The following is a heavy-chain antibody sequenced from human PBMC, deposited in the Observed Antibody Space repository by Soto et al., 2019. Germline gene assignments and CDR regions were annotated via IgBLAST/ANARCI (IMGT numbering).Heavy chain of an antibody. CDR3: ARGRSRSTCYDY. CDR2: IDIAGNT. V-gene: IGHV3-13*01. D-gene: IGHD2-2*01. CDR1: GFTFSTDD. Sequence: EVQLVESGGGLVQPGGSLRLSCVASGFTFSTDDMHWVRQATGKGLEWVAGIDIAGNTYYQGSVKGRFTISRENAKSSLYLQMNSLRARDTAVYYCARGRSRSTCYDYWGQGALVTVSS. J-gene: IGHJ4*02.